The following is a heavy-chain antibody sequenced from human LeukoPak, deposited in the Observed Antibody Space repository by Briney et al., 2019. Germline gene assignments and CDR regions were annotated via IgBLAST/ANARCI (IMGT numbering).Heavy chain of an antibody. J-gene: IGHJ2*01. V-gene: IGHV1-46*01. Sequence: GASVTLSCKASGYTFTDHYMHWVRQAPGQGLELMGVILPSGGSTAFAQKIQGRVSMTSDTSTSTVYVELRSLTSDDTAVYYCARATLDAAMVYWSFDLWGRGTLVTVSS. CDR3: ARATLDAAMVYWSFDL. D-gene: IGHD5-18*01. CDR1: GYTFTDHY. CDR2: ILPSGGST.